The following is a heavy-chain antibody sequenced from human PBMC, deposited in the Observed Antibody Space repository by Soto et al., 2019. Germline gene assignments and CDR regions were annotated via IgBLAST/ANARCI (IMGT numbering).Heavy chain of an antibody. Sequence: PGGSLRLSCAASGFTFSSYSMNWVRQAPGKGLGWVSYISSSSSTIYYADSVKGRFTISRDNAKNSLYLQMNSLRDEDTAVYYCARGAAAGTYYYYYGMDVWGQGTTVTVSS. D-gene: IGHD6-13*01. J-gene: IGHJ6*02. CDR3: ARGAAAGTYYYYYGMDV. CDR1: GFTFSSYS. V-gene: IGHV3-48*02. CDR2: ISSSSSTI.